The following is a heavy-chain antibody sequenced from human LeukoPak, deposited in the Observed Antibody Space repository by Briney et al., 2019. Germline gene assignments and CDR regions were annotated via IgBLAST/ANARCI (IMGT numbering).Heavy chain of an antibody. D-gene: IGHD3-16*02. CDR3: ARSNPPNYDYVWGSYRYYWFDP. V-gene: IGHV1-46*01. Sequence: ASVNVSCKASGYTFTSYYMHWVRQAPGQGLEWMGIINPSGGSTSYAQKFQGRVTMTRDTSTSTVYMELSSLRSEDTAVYYCARSNPPNYDYVWGSYRYYWFDPWGQGTLVTVSS. CDR2: INPSGGST. J-gene: IGHJ5*02. CDR1: GYTFTSYY.